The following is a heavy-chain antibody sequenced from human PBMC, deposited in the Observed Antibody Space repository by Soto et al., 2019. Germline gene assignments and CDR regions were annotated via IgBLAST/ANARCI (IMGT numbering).Heavy chain of an antibody. Sequence: GGSLRLSCAASGFTFSSYSMNWVRQAPGKGLEWVSSISSSSSYIYYADSVKGRFTISRDNAKNSLYLQMNSLRAEDTAVYYCARDLGSSTSDYDAFDIWGQGTMVTVSS. D-gene: IGHD2-2*01. J-gene: IGHJ3*02. V-gene: IGHV3-21*01. CDR2: ISSSSSYI. CDR3: ARDLGSSTSDYDAFDI. CDR1: GFTFSSYS.